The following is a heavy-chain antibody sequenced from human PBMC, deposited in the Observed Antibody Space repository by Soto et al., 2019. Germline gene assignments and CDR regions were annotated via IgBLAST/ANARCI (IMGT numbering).Heavy chain of an antibody. D-gene: IGHD5-18*01. Sequence: QVQLVQSGAEVKKPGSSVKVSCKASGGTFSSYAISWVRQAPGQGLEWMGGIIPIFGTANYAQKFQGRVTITADESTSTAYMELSSLRSEDTAVYYCARGLPDTAMVLLRYGMDVWGQGTTVTVSS. J-gene: IGHJ6*02. CDR2: IIPIFGTA. CDR1: GGTFSSYA. V-gene: IGHV1-69*01. CDR3: ARGLPDTAMVLLRYGMDV.